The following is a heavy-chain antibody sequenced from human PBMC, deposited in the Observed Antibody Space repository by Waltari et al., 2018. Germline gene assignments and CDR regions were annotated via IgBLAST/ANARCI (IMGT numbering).Heavy chain of an antibody. CDR1: DFRFSTNA. J-gene: IGHJ4*02. CDR2: ITNSGDST. CDR3: AEDHGWLHYY. V-gene: IGHV3-23*04. D-gene: IGHD5-12*01. Sequence: EVQLVESGGGLEQVGGSMKLSCVAADFRFSTNAMSWVRQAPGKGREWVSAITNSGDSTYYADSVKGRFTISRDNSKNTLYLQMNSLRAEDTAIYYCAEDHGWLHYYWGQGTLVTVSS.